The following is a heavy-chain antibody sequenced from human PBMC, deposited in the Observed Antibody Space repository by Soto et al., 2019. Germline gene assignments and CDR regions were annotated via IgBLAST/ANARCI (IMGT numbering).Heavy chain of an antibody. Sequence: EVQLVETGGGLIQPGGSLRLSCAASGITVRSNYMSWVRQAPGKGLEWVAIIYNGGSTSYAASVKGRFTISRDNSKNTVDLQMNSLRAEDTAVYYCARERLYGPASAWGQGTLVTVSP. D-gene: IGHD3-10*01. CDR2: IYNGGST. J-gene: IGHJ4*02. CDR3: ARERLYGPASA. V-gene: IGHV3-53*02. CDR1: GITVRSNY.